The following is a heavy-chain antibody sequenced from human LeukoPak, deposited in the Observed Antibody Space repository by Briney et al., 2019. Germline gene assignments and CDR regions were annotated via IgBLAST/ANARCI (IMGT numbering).Heavy chain of an antibody. CDR2: ILQSGDTT. D-gene: IGHD3-16*01. V-gene: IGHV3-23*01. J-gene: IGHJ4*02. CDR3: AKDQGVFTFGAFDY. CDR1: GFTFSNYA. Sequence: GGSLRLSCAASGFTFSNYAMTWVRQAPGKGLEWVSGILQSGDTTYYADSVKGRFTISRDNSKNTLYLQMNSLRAEDTAVYYCAKDQGVFTFGAFDYWGQGTLVTVSS.